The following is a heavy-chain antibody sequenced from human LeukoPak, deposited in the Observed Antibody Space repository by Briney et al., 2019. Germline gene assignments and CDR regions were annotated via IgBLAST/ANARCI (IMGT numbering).Heavy chain of an antibody. D-gene: IGHD3-10*01. V-gene: IGHV1-24*01. CDR3: HLPFFMVRGVMVRSNWFDP. J-gene: IGHJ5*02. CDR1: GYTLTELS. Sequence: GASVKVSCKVSGYTLTELSMHWVRQAPGKGLEWMGGFDPEDGETIYAQKFQGRVTMTEDTSTDTAYMELSSLRSENTAVYYCHLPFFMVRGVMVRSNWFDPWGQGTLVTVSS. CDR2: FDPEDGET.